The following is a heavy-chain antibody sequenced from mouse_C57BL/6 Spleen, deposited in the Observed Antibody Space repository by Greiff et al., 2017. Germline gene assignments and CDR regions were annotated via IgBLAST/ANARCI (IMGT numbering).Heavy chain of an antibody. CDR2: IYPGDGDT. CDR1: GYAFSSSW. D-gene: IGHD2-4*01. Sequence: QVQLQQSGPELVKPGASVKISCKASGYAFSSSWMNWVKQRPGKGLEWIGRIYPGDGDTNYNGKFKGKATLTADKSSSTAYMQLSSLTSEDSAVYFCARAGYDYKYYSMDYWGQGTSVTVSS. J-gene: IGHJ4*01. V-gene: IGHV1-82*01. CDR3: ARAGYDYKYYSMDY.